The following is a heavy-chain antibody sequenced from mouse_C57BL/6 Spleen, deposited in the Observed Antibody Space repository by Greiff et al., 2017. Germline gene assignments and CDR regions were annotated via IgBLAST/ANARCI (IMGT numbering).Heavy chain of an antibody. CDR3: ARSMTTVVESSWFAY. CDR2: INPSTGGT. J-gene: IGHJ3*01. Sequence: VQLKESGPELVKPGASVKISCKASGYSFTGYYMNWVKQSPEKSLEWIGEINPSTGGTTYNQKFKAKATLTVDKSSSTAYMQLKSLTSEDSAVYYCARSMTTVVESSWFAYWGQGTLVTVSA. D-gene: IGHD1-1*01. CDR1: GYSFTGYY. V-gene: IGHV1-42*01.